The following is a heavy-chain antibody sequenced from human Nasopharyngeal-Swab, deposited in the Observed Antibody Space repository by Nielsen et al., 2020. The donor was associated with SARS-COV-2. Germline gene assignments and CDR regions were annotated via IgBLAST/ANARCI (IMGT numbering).Heavy chain of an antibody. J-gene: IGHJ4*02. Sequence: WIRQPPGKGLEWIGEIYHSASTNYNPSLKSRVTISVDKSKNQFSLKLSSVTAADTAVYYCARANPEPSTSSGWFGRLVHYFDYWGQGTLVTVSS. CDR2: IYHSAST. D-gene: IGHD6-19*01. V-gene: IGHV4-4*02. CDR3: ARANPEPSTSSGWFGRLVHYFDY.